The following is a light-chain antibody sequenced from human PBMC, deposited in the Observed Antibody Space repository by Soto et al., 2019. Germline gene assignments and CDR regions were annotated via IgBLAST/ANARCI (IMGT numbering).Light chain of an antibody. CDR1: SSNIGNHY. CDR3: GTWDSSLSAVV. J-gene: IGLJ2*01. Sequence: QSVLTQPPSVSAAPGQKVTISCSGSSSNIGNHYVCWYQQLPGTASKLLIYDNDKRPSGIPDRFSGSKSGTSATLGITGLQAGDEADYYCGTWDSSLSAVVFGGGTKLTVL. V-gene: IGLV1-51*01. CDR2: DND.